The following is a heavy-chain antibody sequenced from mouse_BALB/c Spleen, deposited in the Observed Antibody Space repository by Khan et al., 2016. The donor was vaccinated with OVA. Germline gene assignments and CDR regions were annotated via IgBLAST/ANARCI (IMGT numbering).Heavy chain of an antibody. V-gene: IGHV3-8*02. CDR2: IIYTGYT. D-gene: IGHD2-14*01. CDR1: GDSITSGY. Sequence: EVQLQESGPSLVKPSQTLSLTCSVTGDSITSGYWNWIRKFPGNKLEYMGYIIYTGYTYYNPSLKSRISITRHTSKTQYYLQLNSVTDEDTAKYYCARSTYRYAFVYWGQGTLVTVSA. J-gene: IGHJ3*01. CDR3: ARSTYRYAFVY.